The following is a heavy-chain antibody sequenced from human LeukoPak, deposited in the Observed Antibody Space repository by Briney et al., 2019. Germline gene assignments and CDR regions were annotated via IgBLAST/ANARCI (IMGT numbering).Heavy chain of an antibody. V-gene: IGHV3-23*01. CDR3: AKSTGSIPTHTLDY. CDR1: GFTFMNYA. Sequence: GGSLRLSCATSGFTFMNYAMSWVRQAPGKGLEWVSGISGSGGSTYYADSVKGRFTISRDNSKNTLYLQMNSLRAEDTAVYYCAKSTGSIPTHTLDYWGQGTLVTVSS. J-gene: IGHJ4*02. D-gene: IGHD2-21*01. CDR2: ISGSGGST.